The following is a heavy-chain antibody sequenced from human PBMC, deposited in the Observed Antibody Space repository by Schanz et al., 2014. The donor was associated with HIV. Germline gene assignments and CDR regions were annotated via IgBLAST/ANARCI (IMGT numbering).Heavy chain of an antibody. J-gene: IGHJ6*02. CDR3: ARTSRIVIPDRDPRLSYLYGMDV. V-gene: IGHV3-33*01. CDR1: GFTFSSYG. CDR2: LWHDGSNK. D-gene: IGHD1-26*01. Sequence: QVQLVESGGGVVQPGRSLRLSCAASGFTFSSYGMHWVRQAPGKGLEWVAVLWHDGSNKYYEDSVKDRFTISRDNSKNPLYLQMNGLRAEDTAVYYCARTSRIVIPDRDPRLSYLYGMDVWGQGTTVTGSS.